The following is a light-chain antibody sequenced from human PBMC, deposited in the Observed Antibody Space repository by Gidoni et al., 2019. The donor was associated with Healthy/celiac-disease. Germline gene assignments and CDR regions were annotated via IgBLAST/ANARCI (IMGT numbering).Light chain of an antibody. CDR2: GAS. J-gene: IGKJ1*01. Sequence: EIVSMPSPGTLPLSPGERATLSCRASQSVSSSYLAWYQQKPGQAPRLLIYGASSRATGIPDRFSGSGSGTDFTLTISRLEPEDFAVYYCQQYGSLPRTFGQGTKVEIK. V-gene: IGKV3-20*01. CDR1: QSVSSSY. CDR3: QQYGSLPRT.